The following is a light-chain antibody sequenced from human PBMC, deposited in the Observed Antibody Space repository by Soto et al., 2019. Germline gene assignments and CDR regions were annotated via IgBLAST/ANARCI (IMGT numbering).Light chain of an antibody. CDR3: SSYTSSSTRV. CDR2: EVS. Sequence: QPVLTQPASVSVSPGQSITISCTGTSSDVGGYNYVSWYQQHPGKAPKLMIYEVSNRPSGVSNRFSGSKSGNTASLTISGLQAEDEADYYCSSYTSSSTRVFGTGTKLTVL. J-gene: IGLJ1*01. CDR1: SSDVGGYNY. V-gene: IGLV2-14*01.